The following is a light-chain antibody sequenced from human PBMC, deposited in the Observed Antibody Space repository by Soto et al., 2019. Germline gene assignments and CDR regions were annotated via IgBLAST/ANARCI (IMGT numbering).Light chain of an antibody. J-gene: IGKJ1*01. V-gene: IGKV3-20*01. CDR3: QQYVSSPWA. CDR2: GAS. Sequence: EIVLTQSPGTLSLSPGESATLSCRASQSVSSSFLACYQQKAGQAPRLLIYGASRRATGIPDRFSGSGSGTDFTLTISRLEPEDFAVYYCQQYVSSPWAFGQGTKVDI. CDR1: QSVSSSF.